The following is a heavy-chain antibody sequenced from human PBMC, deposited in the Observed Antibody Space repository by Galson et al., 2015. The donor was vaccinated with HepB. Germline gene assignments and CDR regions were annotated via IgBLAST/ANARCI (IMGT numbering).Heavy chain of an antibody. V-gene: IGHV3-30*18. CDR2: ISYDGVDK. Sequence: SLRLSCAVSGFTFSSHAMHWVRQAPGEGLEWVADISYDGVDKYYADSVKGRFTISRDNAKNTLYLQMNSLKTEDTAVYYCAKAEVPFSSGWDYYGYWGQGTRVTVSS. CDR1: GFTFSSHA. J-gene: IGHJ4*02. CDR3: AKAEVPFSSGWDYYGY. D-gene: IGHD6-19*01.